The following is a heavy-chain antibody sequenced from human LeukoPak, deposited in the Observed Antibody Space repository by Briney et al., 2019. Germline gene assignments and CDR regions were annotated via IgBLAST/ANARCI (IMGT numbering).Heavy chain of an antibody. CDR2: ISYDGNIK. J-gene: IGHJ4*02. D-gene: IGHD3-10*01. CDR1: GFTFSDYA. CDR3: AKEDYFGSGSYLGY. V-gene: IGHV3-30-3*01. Sequence: GGSLRLSCAASGFTFSDYAMHWVRQAPGKGLEWVAVISYDGNIKYSADSVKGRFTIFRDNSKNTLSLQMSSLRAEDTAVYYCAKEDYFGSGSYLGYWGQGTLVTV.